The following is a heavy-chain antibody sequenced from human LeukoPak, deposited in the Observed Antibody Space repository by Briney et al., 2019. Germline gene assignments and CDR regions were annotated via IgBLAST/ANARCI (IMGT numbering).Heavy chain of an antibody. J-gene: IGHJ4*02. CDR1: GFTFSSSG. Sequence: GGSLRLSCAASGFTFSSSGMSWVRQAPGKGLEWVSAISGGGDATYYADSVKGRFTISRDNSKNTLYLQMNSLRAEDTAVYYCAKLGDYYGSGSYLDYWGQGTLVTVSS. CDR2: ISGGGDAT. V-gene: IGHV3-23*01. CDR3: AKLGDYYGSGSYLDY. D-gene: IGHD3-10*01.